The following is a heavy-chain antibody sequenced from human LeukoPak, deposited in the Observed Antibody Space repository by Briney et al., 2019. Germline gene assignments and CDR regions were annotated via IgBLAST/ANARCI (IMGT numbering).Heavy chain of an antibody. J-gene: IGHJ5*02. CDR3: ARDYYDSSGYYGYNWFDP. V-gene: IGHV4-4*07. Sequence: SETLSLTCTVSGGSISSYYWSWIRQPARKGLEWIGRIYTSGSTNYNPSLKSRVTMSVDTSKNQFSLKLSSVTAADTAVYYCARDYYDSSGYYGYNWFDPWGQGTLVTVSS. CDR2: IYTSGST. D-gene: IGHD3-22*01. CDR1: GGSISSYY.